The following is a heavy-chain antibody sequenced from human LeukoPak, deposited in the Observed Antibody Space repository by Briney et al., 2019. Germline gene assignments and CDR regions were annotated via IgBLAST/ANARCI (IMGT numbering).Heavy chain of an antibody. D-gene: IGHD6-13*01. J-gene: IGHJ2*01. CDR2: IYYSGST. V-gene: IGHV4-59*08. Sequence: PSETLSLTCTVSGGSISSYYWSWIRQPPGKGLEWIGYIYYSGSTNYNPSLKSRVTISVDTSKNQFSLKLSSVTAADTAVYYCVRRGAAAVPYWYFDLWGRGTLVTVSS. CDR1: GGSISSYY. CDR3: VRRGAAAVPYWYFDL.